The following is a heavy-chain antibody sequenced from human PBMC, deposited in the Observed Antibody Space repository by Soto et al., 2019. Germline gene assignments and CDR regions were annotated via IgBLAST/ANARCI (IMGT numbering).Heavy chain of an antibody. CDR2: IKSKAAGGTT. CDR1: SVSEAW. V-gene: IGHV3-15*07. D-gene: IGHD6-19*01. CDR3: TTDSPVAGGGPL. Sequence: SVSEAWMNWVRQAPGKGLAWVGRIKSKAAGGTTDYVAPVKGRFTISRDDSTNTLFLQMNSLKTEDTAMYYCTTDSPVAGGGPLWGQGTLVTVSS. J-gene: IGHJ4*02.